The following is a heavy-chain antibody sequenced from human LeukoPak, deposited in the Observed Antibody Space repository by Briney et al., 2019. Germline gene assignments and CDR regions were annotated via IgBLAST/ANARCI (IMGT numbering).Heavy chain of an antibody. V-gene: IGHV5-51*01. J-gene: IGHJ3*02. CDR1: GYSLPRYW. D-gene: IGHD3-3*01. Sequence: GESLKISRKGSGYSLPRYWIGWVRQMPAKGLEGVGINYSCDSDTGYSPSLQGHVTISADHAISTADLQLSSLKASDTGMYYCARVAVRSRYYIDAFDIWGQATKVTVSS. CDR3: ARVAVRSRYYIDAFDI. CDR2: NYSCDSDT.